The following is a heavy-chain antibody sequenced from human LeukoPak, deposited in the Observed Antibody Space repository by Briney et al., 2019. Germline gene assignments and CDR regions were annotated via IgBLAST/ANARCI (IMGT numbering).Heavy chain of an antibody. CDR1: GFSLGTSGVG. CDR3: AHRKVDTPMGP. D-gene: IGHD5-18*01. J-gene: IGHJ5*02. CDR2: IYWDDDK. V-gene: IGHV2-5*02. Sequence: SRPTLVNPTQTLTLTCTFSGFSLGTSGVGVGWIRQPPGIALVWLAYIYWDDDKRYSPALKSRLTITKDTSKNQVVLTVTNMDPVDTATYYCAHRKVDTPMGPWGQGILVTVSS.